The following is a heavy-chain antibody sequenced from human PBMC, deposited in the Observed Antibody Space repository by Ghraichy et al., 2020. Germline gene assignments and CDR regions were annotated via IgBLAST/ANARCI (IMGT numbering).Heavy chain of an antibody. V-gene: IGHV3-74*01. Sequence: GGSLRLSCAASGFTFSSYWMHWVRQAPGKGLVWVSRINSDGSSTSYADSVKGRFTISRDNAKNTLYLQMNSLRAEDTAVYYCARVINFYWYFDLWGRGTLVTVSS. CDR1: GFTFSSYW. J-gene: IGHJ2*01. D-gene: IGHD1-20*01. CDR3: ARVINFYWYFDL. CDR2: INSDGSST.